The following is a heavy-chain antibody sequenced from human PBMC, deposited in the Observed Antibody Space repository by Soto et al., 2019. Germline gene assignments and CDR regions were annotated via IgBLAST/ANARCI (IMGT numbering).Heavy chain of an antibody. J-gene: IGHJ3*02. Sequence: PGGSLRLSCAASGFTFSSYAMNWVRQAPGKGLEWVSAISGSGYSTYYADSVKGRFTISRDNSENTLYLQMNSLRAEDTAVYYCAKDFEYSYGYAAFHIWGQGTMVTVS. CDR2: ISGSGYST. D-gene: IGHD5-18*01. CDR1: GFTFSSYA. V-gene: IGHV3-23*01. CDR3: AKDFEYSYGYAAFHI.